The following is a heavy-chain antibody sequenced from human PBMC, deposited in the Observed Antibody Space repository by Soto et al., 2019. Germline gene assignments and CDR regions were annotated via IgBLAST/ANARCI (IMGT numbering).Heavy chain of an antibody. CDR1: GYSFTGYY. Sequence: ASVKVSCKASGYSFTGYYIHWVRQAPGQGLERMGWINPDSGATNYAQNFQGRVTLTSDTSISTASMDLTSLTSDDTAVYYCARGDYGTGGYPFPYFDYWGKGTLVTVS. V-gene: IGHV1-2*02. D-gene: IGHD2-8*02. J-gene: IGHJ4*02. CDR3: ARGDYGTGGYPFPYFDY. CDR2: INPDSGAT.